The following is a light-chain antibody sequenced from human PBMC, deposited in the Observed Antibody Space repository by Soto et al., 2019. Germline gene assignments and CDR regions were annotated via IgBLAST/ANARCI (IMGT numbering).Light chain of an antibody. V-gene: IGLV1-44*01. Sequence: QSVLTQPPSASGTPGQRVTISCSGSSSNIGSNTVNLYQQLPGTAPKLLFYSNNQRPSGVSDRFSGSKSGTSASLAISGLQSEDEADYYCAAWDDSLNGVVFGGGTKLTVL. J-gene: IGLJ2*01. CDR3: AAWDDSLNGVV. CDR1: SSNIGSNT. CDR2: SNN.